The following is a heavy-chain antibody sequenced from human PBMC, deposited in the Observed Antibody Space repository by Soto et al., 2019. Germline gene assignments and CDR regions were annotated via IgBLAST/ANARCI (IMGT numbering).Heavy chain of an antibody. CDR3: VRNLNGFDP. V-gene: IGHV1-8*02. J-gene: IGHJ5*02. CDR2: MNPNSGNT. Sequence: QVQLVQSGAEAKKPGASVKVSCTTSGYTFTTYDINWVRQATGQGFEWMGWMNPNSGNTGYAQKFQGRVTMTRDTSISTAYMELSSLRSEDTAVYYCVRNLNGFDPWGQGTLVTVSS. CDR1: GYTFTTYD.